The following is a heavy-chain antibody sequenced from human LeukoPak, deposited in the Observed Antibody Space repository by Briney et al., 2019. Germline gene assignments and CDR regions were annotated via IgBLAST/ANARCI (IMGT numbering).Heavy chain of an antibody. CDR2: IYPGDSDT. J-gene: IGHJ4*02. D-gene: IGHD5-18*01. CDR1: GYTFTNYW. Sequence: GESLKISCKGSGYTFTNYWIGWVRQMPGKGLEWMGIIYPGDSDTTYSPSFQGQVTISVDKSISTAYLQWSSLKASDTAMYYCARGDRVEDTTIITNHFDYWGQGTLVTVSS. V-gene: IGHV5-51*01. CDR3: ARGDRVEDTTIITNHFDY.